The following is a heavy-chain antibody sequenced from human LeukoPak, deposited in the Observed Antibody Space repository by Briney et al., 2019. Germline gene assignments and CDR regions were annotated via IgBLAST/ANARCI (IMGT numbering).Heavy chain of an antibody. D-gene: IGHD1-26*01. Sequence: GGSLRLSCEASGFTFRSYSMNWVRQAPGKGLEWVSSISSSGSYTYYADSVKGRFTISRDNAKNSLYLQMNRLRAEDTAVYYCARPSSGDYDYWGQGTLVTVPS. CDR2: ISSSGSYT. CDR3: ARPSSGDYDY. J-gene: IGHJ4*02. V-gene: IGHV3-21*01. CDR1: GFTFRSYS.